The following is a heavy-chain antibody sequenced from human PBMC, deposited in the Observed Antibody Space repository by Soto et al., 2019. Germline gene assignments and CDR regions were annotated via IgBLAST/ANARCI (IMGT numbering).Heavy chain of an antibody. J-gene: IGHJ5*02. Sequence: GESLKISCKGSGYKFTTYWIGWVRQMPGKGLEWMAIIYPDDSDSRYSPSFQGQVTISADKSINTAYLQWSSLRASDSAMYYCGRLWSAVIYENYPSGTYDIGPQWFDPWGQGTPVTVSS. CDR2: IYPDDSDS. D-gene: IGHD3-10*01. CDR1: GYKFTTYW. V-gene: IGHV5-51*01. CDR3: GRLWSAVIYENYPSGTYDIGPQWFDP.